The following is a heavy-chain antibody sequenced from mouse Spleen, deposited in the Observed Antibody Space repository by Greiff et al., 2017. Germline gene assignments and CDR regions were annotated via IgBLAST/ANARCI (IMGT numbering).Heavy chain of an antibody. D-gene: IGHD2-5*01. CDR1: GYTFTSYG. CDR3: ARSGDSNYYY. J-gene: IGHJ2*01. Sequence: QVQLKQSGAELARPGASVKLSCKASGYTFTSYGISWVKQRTGQGLEWIGEIYPRSGNTYYNEKFKGKATLTADKSSSTAYMELRSLTSEDSAVYFCARSGDSNYYYWGQGTTLTVSS. V-gene: IGHV1-81*01. CDR2: IYPRSGNT.